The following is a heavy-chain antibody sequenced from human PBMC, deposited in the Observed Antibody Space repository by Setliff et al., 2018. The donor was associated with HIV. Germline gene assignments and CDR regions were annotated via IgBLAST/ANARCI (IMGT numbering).Heavy chain of an antibody. D-gene: IGHD1-1*01. J-gene: IGHJ3*02. CDR1: NSSISSHYY. CDR3: ARRVPTILHDAFDI. V-gene: IGHV4-38-2*02. Sequence: SETLSLTCTVSNSSISSHYYWGWIRQPPVKGLEWIASIFHSGGTFYNPSLESRVTISIDTSKNQFSLRLRSVTAADKAMYFCARRVPTILHDAFDIWGQGTMVTVSS. CDR2: IFHSGGT.